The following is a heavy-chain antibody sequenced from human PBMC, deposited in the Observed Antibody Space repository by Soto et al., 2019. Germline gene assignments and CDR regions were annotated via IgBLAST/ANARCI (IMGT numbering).Heavy chain of an antibody. CDR1: GGSISSGDYH. J-gene: IGHJ6*02. CDR2: IYQSEST. V-gene: IGHV4-30-4*01. D-gene: IGHD4-4*01. Sequence: KPSETLSLTCTVSGGSISSGDYHWSWIRQPPGKGLEWMGFIYQSESTYYNPSLKSRITISVDTSKNQFSLKLSSVTAADTAVYYCARALVSTVTTNFYFYGMDVWGLGTTVTVSS. CDR3: ARALVSTVTTNFYFYGMDV.